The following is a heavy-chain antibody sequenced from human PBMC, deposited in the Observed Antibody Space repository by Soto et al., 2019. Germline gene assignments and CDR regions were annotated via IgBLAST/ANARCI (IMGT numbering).Heavy chain of an antibody. J-gene: IGHJ6*02. CDR1: GCSISSYY. D-gene: IGHD1-1*01. Sequence: SETLSLTCTVSGCSISSYYWSWFRQPPGKGLEWIGYIYYSGSTNYNPSLKSRVTISVDTSKNQFSLKLSSVTAADTAVYYCAGRNVRYYYYGMDVWGQGTTVT. CDR2: IYYSGST. CDR3: AGRNVRYYYYGMDV. V-gene: IGHV4-59*01.